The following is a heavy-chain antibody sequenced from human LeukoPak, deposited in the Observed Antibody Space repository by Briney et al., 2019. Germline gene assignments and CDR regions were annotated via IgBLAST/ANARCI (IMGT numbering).Heavy chain of an antibody. D-gene: IGHD6-13*01. CDR2: ISAYSGNT. V-gene: IGHV1-18*01. CDR1: GYTFTSYG. Sequence: ASVKVSCKASGYTFTSYGISWVRQAPGQGLEWMGWISAYSGNTNYAQRLQGRVTVTTDTSTSTAYMELRSLRSDDTAVYYCARRQQQLVNYFDYWGQGTPVTVSS. J-gene: IGHJ4*02. CDR3: ARRQQQLVNYFDY.